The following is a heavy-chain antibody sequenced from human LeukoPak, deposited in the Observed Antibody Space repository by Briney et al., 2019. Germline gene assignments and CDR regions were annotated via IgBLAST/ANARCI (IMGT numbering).Heavy chain of an antibody. D-gene: IGHD3-22*01. CDR1: GFTFDDYG. J-gene: IGHJ6*03. CDR2: INWNGGST. CDR3: ARLTYYYDSSGYSRYYYMDV. Sequence: GGSLRLSCAASGFTFDDYGMSWVRQAPGKGLEWVSGINWNGGSTGYADSVKGRFTISRDNAKNSLYLQMNSLRAEDTALYYCARLTYYYDSSGYSRYYYMDVWGKGTTVTISS. V-gene: IGHV3-20*04.